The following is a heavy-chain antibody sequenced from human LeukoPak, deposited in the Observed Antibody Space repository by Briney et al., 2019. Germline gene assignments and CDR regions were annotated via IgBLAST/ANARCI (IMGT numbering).Heavy chain of an antibody. CDR3: ARPRWYYYGSSFDY. CDR1: GSIFSTYW. J-gene: IGHJ4*02. Sequence: GAPLQISCRCSGSIFSTYWIGWVRQLPGKGLECVAIIYPGDSDNRYNPSFRGRVTISADRSINTVYLQWTSLNASDTAMYYCARPRWYYYGSSFDYWGQGTLVTVSS. D-gene: IGHD3-10*01. CDR2: IYPGDSDN. V-gene: IGHV5-51*01.